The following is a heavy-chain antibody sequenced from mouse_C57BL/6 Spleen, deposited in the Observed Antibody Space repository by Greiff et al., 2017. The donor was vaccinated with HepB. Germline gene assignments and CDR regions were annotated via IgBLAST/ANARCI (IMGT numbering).Heavy chain of an antibody. CDR1: GYSFTGYF. CDR3: ARETVVATKYFDY. J-gene: IGHJ2*01. CDR2: INPYNGDT. V-gene: IGHV1-20*01. Sequence: EVQLQQSGPELVKPGDSVKISCKASGYSFTGYFMNWVMQSHGKSLEWIGRINPYNGDTFYTQKFKGKATLTVDKSSSTAHMELRSLTSEDSAVYYCARETVVATKYFDYWGQGTTLTVSS. D-gene: IGHD1-1*01.